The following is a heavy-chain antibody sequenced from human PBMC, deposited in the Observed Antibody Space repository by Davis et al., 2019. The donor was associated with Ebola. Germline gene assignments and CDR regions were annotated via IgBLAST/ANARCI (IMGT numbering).Heavy chain of an antibody. CDR3: ARGPIWFGELLYYYYGMDV. Sequence: SETLSLTCAVYGGSFSGYYWSWIRQPPGKGLEWIGYIYYSGSTYYNPSLKSRVTISVDTSKNQFSLKLTSVTAADTAVYYCARGPIWFGELLYYYYGMDVWGQGTTVTVSS. V-gene: IGHV4-34*09. CDR1: GGSFSGYY. J-gene: IGHJ6*02. CDR2: IYYSGST. D-gene: IGHD3-10*01.